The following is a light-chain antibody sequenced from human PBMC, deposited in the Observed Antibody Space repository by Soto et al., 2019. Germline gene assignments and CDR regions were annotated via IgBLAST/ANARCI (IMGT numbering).Light chain of an antibody. Sequence: QSALTQPPSASGSPGLSVAISCTGTSSDVGGYNYVSWYQHHPGKAPKLMIYEVSRRPSGVSDRFSGSKSGNTASLTVSGLQAEDEADYYCSSYSGSSNWVFGGGTKLTVL. J-gene: IGLJ3*02. V-gene: IGLV2-8*01. CDR3: SSYSGSSNWV. CDR1: SSDVGGYNY. CDR2: EVS.